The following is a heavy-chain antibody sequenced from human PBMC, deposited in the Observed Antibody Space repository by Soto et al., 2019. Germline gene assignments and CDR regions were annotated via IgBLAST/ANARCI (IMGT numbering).Heavy chain of an antibody. J-gene: IGHJ4*02. Sequence: GGSLRLSCAASGFTFSSYWMSWVRQAPGKGLEWVANIKQDGSEKYYVDSVKGRFTISRDNAKNSLYLQMNSLRAEDTAVYYCARDTTHIVVVVAAYDYWGQGTLVTVSS. CDR1: GFTFSSYW. D-gene: IGHD2-15*01. CDR3: ARDTTHIVVVVAAYDY. CDR2: IKQDGSEK. V-gene: IGHV3-7*01.